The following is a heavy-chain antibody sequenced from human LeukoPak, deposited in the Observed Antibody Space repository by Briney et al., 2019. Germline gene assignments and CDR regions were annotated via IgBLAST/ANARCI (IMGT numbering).Heavy chain of an antibody. CDR3: AKTGELDFGPPAYYFDY. CDR2: ISGSGDST. J-gene: IGHJ4*02. CDR1: GFTFSTYA. Sequence: GGSLRLSCAASGFTFSTYAVNWVRQAPGKGLEWVSTISGSGDSTYYADSVKGRFTISGDNSKDTLYLQMNSLRAEDTAVYYCAKTGELDFGPPAYYFDYWGQGTLVTVSS. V-gene: IGHV3-23*01. D-gene: IGHD1-26*01.